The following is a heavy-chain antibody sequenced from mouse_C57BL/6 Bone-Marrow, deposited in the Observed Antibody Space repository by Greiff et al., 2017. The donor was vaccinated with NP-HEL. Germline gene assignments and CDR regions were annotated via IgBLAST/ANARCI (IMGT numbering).Heavy chain of an antibody. CDR3: ARDPAITTVVAPYFDY. CDR1: GFSINSDCY. V-gene: IGHV3-3*01. Sequence: EVKLMESGPSLVRPSQTLSLTCTVTGFSINSDCYWIWIRQFPGNKLEYIGYTFYSGITYYNPSLESRTYITRDTSKNQFSLKLSSVTTEDTATYYCARDPAITTVVAPYFDYWGQGTTLTVSS. CDR2: TFYSGIT. J-gene: IGHJ2*01. D-gene: IGHD1-1*01.